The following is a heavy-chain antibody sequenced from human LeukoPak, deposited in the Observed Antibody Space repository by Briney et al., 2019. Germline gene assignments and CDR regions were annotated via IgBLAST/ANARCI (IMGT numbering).Heavy chain of an antibody. Sequence: PSETLSLTCTVSTFSISSGYYWGWIRQPPGKGLEWIGSIYYSGSTYYNSSLKSRVTISVDTSKNQFSLKLSSVTAADTAVYYCARSYSSSRFIMDVWGKGTTVTVSS. D-gene: IGHD6-13*01. CDR2: IYYSGST. J-gene: IGHJ6*04. CDR1: TFSISSGYY. V-gene: IGHV4-38-2*02. CDR3: ARSYSSSRFIMDV.